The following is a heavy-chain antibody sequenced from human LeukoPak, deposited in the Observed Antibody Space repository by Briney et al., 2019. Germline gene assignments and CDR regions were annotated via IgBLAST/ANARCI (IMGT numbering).Heavy chain of an antibody. CDR3: AKDRYGDRYFDY. CDR1: GFTVSTYG. Sequence: GGSLRLSCAASGFTVSTYGMTWVRQAPGKGLEWVANIKEDGSEKHYVDSVKGRFTISRDNSKNTLYLQMNSLRAEDTAAYYCAKDRYGDRYFDYWGQGTLVTVSS. V-gene: IGHV3-7*01. D-gene: IGHD4-17*01. CDR2: IKEDGSEK. J-gene: IGHJ4*02.